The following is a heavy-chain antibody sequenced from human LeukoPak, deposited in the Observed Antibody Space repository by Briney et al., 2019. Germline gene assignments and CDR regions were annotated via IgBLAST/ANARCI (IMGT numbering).Heavy chain of an antibody. J-gene: IGHJ4*02. D-gene: IGHD3-22*01. CDR2: ISGSGDNT. CDR3: AKARIPSGNGYYSD. Sequence: GGSLRLSCAASGFTFSSYAMSWVRQAPGKGLEWDSDISGSGDNTYYADSVKGRFTISRDNSKNTLYLQMNSLRAEDTAVYYCAKARIPSGNGYYSDWGQGTLVTVSS. CDR1: GFTFSSYA. V-gene: IGHV3-23*01.